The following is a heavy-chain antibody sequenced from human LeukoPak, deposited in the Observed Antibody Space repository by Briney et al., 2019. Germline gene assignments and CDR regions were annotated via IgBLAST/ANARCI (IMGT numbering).Heavy chain of an antibody. V-gene: IGHV4-59*01. CDR2: IYYSGST. J-gene: IGHJ6*02. CDR1: GGSISSYY. Sequence: SETLSLTCTVSGGSISSYYRSWIRQPPGKGLEWIGYIYYSGSTNYNPSLKSRVTISVDTSKNQFSLKLSSVTAADTAVYYCAREGCSGGSCWPYGMDVWGQGTTVTVSS. D-gene: IGHD2-15*01. CDR3: AREGCSGGSCWPYGMDV.